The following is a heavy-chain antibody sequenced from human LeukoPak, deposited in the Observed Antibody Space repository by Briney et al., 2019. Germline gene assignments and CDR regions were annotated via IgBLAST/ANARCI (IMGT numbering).Heavy chain of an antibody. CDR2: IYYSGST. Sequence: SETLSLTCTVSGGSISSYYWSWIRRPPGKGLEWIGYIYYSGSTDYNPSLKSRVTISVDTSKNQFSLRLSSVTAADTAVYYCARDVDTVLVDWGQGTLVTVSS. V-gene: IGHV4-59*13. J-gene: IGHJ4*02. CDR1: GGSISSYY. D-gene: IGHD2-2*03. CDR3: ARDVDTVLVD.